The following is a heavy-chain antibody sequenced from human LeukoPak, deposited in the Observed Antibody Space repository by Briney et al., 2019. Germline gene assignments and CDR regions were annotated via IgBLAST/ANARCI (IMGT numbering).Heavy chain of an antibody. Sequence: ASVKVSCKASGGTFSSYAISWVRQAPGQGLEWMGRIIPILGIANYAQKFQGRVTMTRDTSASTVYMELSSLRSEDTAVYYCARDGPRAVAGTMNPDYWGQGTLVTVSS. J-gene: IGHJ4*02. V-gene: IGHV1-69*04. CDR1: GGTFSSYA. CDR3: ARDGPRAVAGTMNPDY. D-gene: IGHD6-19*01. CDR2: IIPILGIA.